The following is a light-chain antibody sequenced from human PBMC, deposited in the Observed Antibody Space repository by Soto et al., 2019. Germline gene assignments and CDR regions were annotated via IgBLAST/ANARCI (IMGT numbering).Light chain of an antibody. CDR1: QSVSSSY. V-gene: IGKV3-20*01. CDR2: GAS. Sequence: EIVLTQSPGTLSLSPGERATLSCRASQSVSSSYLAWYQQKPGQAPRLLIYGASSRATGIPDRFSGSGSGTDFTLTISRLEPEYFAVYYCQQAFTFGPGTKVDIK. CDR3: QQAFT. J-gene: IGKJ3*01.